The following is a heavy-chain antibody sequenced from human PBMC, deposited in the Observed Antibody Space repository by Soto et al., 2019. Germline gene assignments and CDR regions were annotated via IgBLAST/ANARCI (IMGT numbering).Heavy chain of an antibody. V-gene: IGHV1-18*01. CDR2: ISDHNGNT. D-gene: IGHD1-1*01. CDR1: GYGFTTYG. J-gene: IGHJ4*02. CDR3: ARGRYGDY. Sequence: QVHLVPSGAEVKKPWASVKVSCKGSGYGFTTYGITWVRPAPGQGLAWMAWISDHNGNTNYAQKLQGRVTVTRDTSTSTADMELRCLRSDDTAVYYCARGRYGDYWGQGALVTVSS.